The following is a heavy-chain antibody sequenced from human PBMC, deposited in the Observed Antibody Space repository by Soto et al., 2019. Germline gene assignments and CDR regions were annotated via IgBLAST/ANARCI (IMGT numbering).Heavy chain of an antibody. J-gene: IGHJ6*02. CDR2: ISTYNGNT. D-gene: IGHD6-13*01. CDR3: TKGSAVAGTGGGYYYGMDV. Sequence: QVQLLQSGAEVRKPGASVKVSCTASGYTFTSYGISWVRQAPGQGLEWMGWISTYNGNTNYAQKLQGRVTMTTDTSTSTAYMELRGLRSDDTAVYYCTKGSAVAGTGGGYYYGMDVWGQGTTVTVSS. V-gene: IGHV1-18*01. CDR1: GYTFTSYG.